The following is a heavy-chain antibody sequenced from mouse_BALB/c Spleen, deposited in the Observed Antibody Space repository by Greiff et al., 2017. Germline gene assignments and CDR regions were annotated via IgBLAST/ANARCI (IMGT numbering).Heavy chain of an antibody. Sequence: EVQLQQSGTVLARPGASVKMSCKASGYSFTSYWMHWVKQRPGQGLEWIGAIYPGNSDTSYNQKFKGKAKLTAVTSASTAYMELSSLTNEDSAVYYCTRGYGNPTRFDYWGQGTTLTVSS. D-gene: IGHD2-10*02. J-gene: IGHJ2*01. CDR2: IYPGNSDT. V-gene: IGHV1-5*01. CDR1: GYSFTSYW. CDR3: TRGYGNPTRFDY.